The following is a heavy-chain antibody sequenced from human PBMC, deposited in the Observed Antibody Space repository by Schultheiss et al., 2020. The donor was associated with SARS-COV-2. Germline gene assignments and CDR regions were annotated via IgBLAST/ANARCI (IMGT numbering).Heavy chain of an antibody. CDR3: ARVIAASPGDYFDS. Sequence: GGSLRLSCAASGFIFSSSWMSWVRQAPGKGPEWVANIKPDESNAYYVDSVRGRFTISRDNAKNSLFLQMNSLRAEDTAMYYCARVIAASPGDYFDSWGQGTLVTVSS. CDR2: IKPDESNA. J-gene: IGHJ4*02. CDR1: GFIFSSSW. V-gene: IGHV3-7*03. D-gene: IGHD6-13*01.